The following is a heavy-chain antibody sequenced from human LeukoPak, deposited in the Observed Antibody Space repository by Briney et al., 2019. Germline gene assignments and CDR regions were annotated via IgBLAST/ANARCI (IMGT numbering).Heavy chain of an antibody. V-gene: IGHV3-74*01. J-gene: IGHJ4*02. CDR2: INNDGSTT. CDR1: GFTFSSYW. CDR3: TRDTRGTIGTTTLDY. D-gene: IGHD1-1*01. Sequence: GGSLRLSCVASGFTFSSYWMHWVRQAPGKGLVWVSRINNDGSTTTYADSVKGRFTISSDNAKNTLYLQMNSLRAEDTAVYYCTRDTRGTIGTTTLDYWGQGTLVTVSS.